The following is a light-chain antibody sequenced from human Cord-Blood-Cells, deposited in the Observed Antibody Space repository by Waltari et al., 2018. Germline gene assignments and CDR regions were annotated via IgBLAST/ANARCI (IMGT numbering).Light chain of an antibody. V-gene: IGKV1-5*03. CDR3: QQYNSYSPA. J-gene: IGKJ1*01. CDR2: KAS. CDR1: QSISSW. Sequence: DIQMTPSPSTLSASVGDRVTITCRASQSISSWLAWYQQKPGKAPKLLNYKASSLESGVPSRFSGSGSGTEFTLTISSLQPDDFATYYCQQYNSYSPAFGQGTKVEIK.